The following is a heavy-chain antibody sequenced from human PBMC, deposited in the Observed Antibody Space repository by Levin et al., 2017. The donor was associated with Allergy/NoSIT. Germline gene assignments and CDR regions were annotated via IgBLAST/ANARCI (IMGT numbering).Heavy chain of an antibody. CDR2: IGSKPYGGTT. CDR1: GFTFGDSF. D-gene: IGHD5-18*01. J-gene: IGHJ4*02. V-gene: IGHV3-49*03. Sequence: GESLKISCTASGFTFGDSFITWFRQAPGKGLEWVGFIGSKPYGGTTEYAASVKGRFTISRDDSKSVAYLQMNGLKTEDTAVYYCTRDTGYSYGYYWGQGTLVTVSS. CDR3: TRDTGYSYGYY.